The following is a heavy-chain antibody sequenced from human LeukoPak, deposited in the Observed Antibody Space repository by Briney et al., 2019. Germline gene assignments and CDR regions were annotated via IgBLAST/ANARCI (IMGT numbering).Heavy chain of an antibody. CDR1: GFTFSSYS. Sequence: GGSLRLSCAASGFTFSSYSMNWVRQAPGKGLEWVSSISSSSSYIYYADSVKGRFTISRDNAKNSLYLQMNSLRAVDTAVYYCARVDGYCSSTSCHTDYWGQGTLVTVSS. CDR3: ARVDGYCSSTSCHTDY. V-gene: IGHV3-21*01. J-gene: IGHJ4*02. D-gene: IGHD2-2*02. CDR2: ISSSSSYI.